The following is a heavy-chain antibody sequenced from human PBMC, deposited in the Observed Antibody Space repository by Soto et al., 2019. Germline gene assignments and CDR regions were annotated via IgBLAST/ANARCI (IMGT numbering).Heavy chain of an antibody. D-gene: IGHD2-2*01. CDR3: VSCSSTSCSWGAQT. V-gene: IGHV3-23*01. J-gene: IGHJ5*02. CDR1: GFTFSSYA. CDR2: ISGSGGST. Sequence: GGSLRLSCAASGFTFSSYAMSWVRQAPGKGLEWVSAISGSGGSTYYADSVKGRFTISRDNSKNTLYLQMNSLRAEDTAVYDCVSCSSTSCSWGAQTWGQGTLVTVSS.